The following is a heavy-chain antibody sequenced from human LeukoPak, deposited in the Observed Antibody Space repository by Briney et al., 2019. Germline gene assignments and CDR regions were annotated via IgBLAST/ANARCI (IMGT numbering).Heavy chain of an antibody. J-gene: IGHJ4*02. CDR1: GGSISSGGYY. D-gene: IGHD2-2*01. CDR3: ARDSRARGNYFDY. CDR2: IYHSGST. V-gene: IGHV4-30-2*01. Sequence: PSQTLSLTCTVSGGSISSGGYYWSWIRQPPGKGLEWIGYIYHSGSTYYNPSLKSRVTISVDRSKNQFSLKLSSVTAADTAVYYCARDSRARGNYFDYWGQGTLVTVSS.